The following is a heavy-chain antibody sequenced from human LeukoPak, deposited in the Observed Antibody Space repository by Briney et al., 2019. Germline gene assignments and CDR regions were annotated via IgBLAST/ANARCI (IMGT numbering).Heavy chain of an antibody. CDR3: ARGHFMVRGVIWFDP. D-gene: IGHD3-10*01. J-gene: IGHJ5*02. CDR2: IYYSGST. V-gene: IGHV4-59*01. Sequence: SETLSLTCTVSGGSISSYYWSWIRQPPGKGLEWIGYIYYSGSTNYNPSLKSRVTISVDTSKNQFSLKLSSVTAADTAVYYCARGHFMVRGVIWFDPWGQGTLVTVSS. CDR1: GGSISSYY.